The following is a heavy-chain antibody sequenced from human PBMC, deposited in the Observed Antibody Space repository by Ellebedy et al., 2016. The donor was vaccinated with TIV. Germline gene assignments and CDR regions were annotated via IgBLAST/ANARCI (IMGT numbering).Heavy chain of an antibody. CDR1: GGSISGYY. V-gene: IGHV4-59*12. J-gene: IGHJ5*02. Sequence: MPGGSLRLSCTVSGGSISGYYWRWIRQPPGKGLEWIGYMYHTEISNYNPSLKSRVTISADTSKNQFSLKLSSVPAAATALYYCARGNTLKRDESEGGRLDPWGQGILVIVSS. D-gene: IGHD3-9*01. CDR2: MYHTEIS. CDR3: ARGNTLKRDESEGGRLDP.